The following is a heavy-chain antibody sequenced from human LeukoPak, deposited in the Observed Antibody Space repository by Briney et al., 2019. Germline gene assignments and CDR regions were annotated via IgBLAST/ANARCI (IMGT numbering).Heavy chain of an antibody. CDR2: IIPILGIP. D-gene: IGHD2-15*01. Sequence: SVKLSCKASGGSFSSYTINWVRQAPGQGLEWMGRIIPILGIPQYSQRFQGRVTITADTSASTAYMELSSLRSEDTAVYYCARETSGGGYWGQGTLVTVSS. V-gene: IGHV1-69*04. CDR1: GGSFSSYT. CDR3: ARETSGGGY. J-gene: IGHJ4*02.